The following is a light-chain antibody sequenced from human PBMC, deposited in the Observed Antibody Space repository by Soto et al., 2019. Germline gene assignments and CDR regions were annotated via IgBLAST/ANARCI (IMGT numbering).Light chain of an antibody. CDR2: GAS. V-gene: IGKV3-20*01. CDR3: QQYGSAGLA. J-gene: IGKJ4*01. Sequence: EIVLTQSPGTLSLSPGERATLSCRASQSVSSSYLAWYQQKPGQAPRLLIYGASSRATGIPDRFSGSGSGTDLTLTISRLEPEYFAVYYCQQYGSAGLAFGGGAKVEIK. CDR1: QSVSSSY.